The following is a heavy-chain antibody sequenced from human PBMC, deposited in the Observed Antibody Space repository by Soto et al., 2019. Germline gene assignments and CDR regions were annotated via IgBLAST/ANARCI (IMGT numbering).Heavy chain of an antibody. CDR3: ARGRMVYCSGGDCKSRYSGIDV. D-gene: IGHD2-15*01. V-gene: IGHV3-7*05. CDR1: GFTFTNYW. J-gene: IGHJ6*02. Sequence: GGSLRLSCAASGFTFTNYWMNWVRQAPGKGLEWVANIKPDGSDMYYLDSVRGRFTISRDNAQNSLYLQMNSLRADDTAVYYCARGRMVYCSGGDCKSRYSGIDVWGQGTTVTVSS. CDR2: IKPDGSDM.